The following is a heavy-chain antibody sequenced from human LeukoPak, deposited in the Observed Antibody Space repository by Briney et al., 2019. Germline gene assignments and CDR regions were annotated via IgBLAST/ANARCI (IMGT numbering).Heavy chain of an antibody. Sequence: GGSLRLSCAAFGFTFSSYAMHWVRQAPGKGLEWVAVISYDGSNKYYADSVKGRFTISRDNAKNSLYLQINSLRAEDTAVFYCATGYCTSTTCYRSRFDYWGQGTLVTVSS. D-gene: IGHD2-2*01. J-gene: IGHJ4*02. CDR2: ISYDGSNK. CDR1: GFTFSSYA. V-gene: IGHV3-30-3*01. CDR3: ATGYCTSTTCYRSRFDY.